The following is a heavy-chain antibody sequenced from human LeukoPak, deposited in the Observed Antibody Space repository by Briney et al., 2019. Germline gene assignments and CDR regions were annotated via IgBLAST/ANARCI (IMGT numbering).Heavy chain of an antibody. CDR2: INPNSGGT. V-gene: IGHV1-2*06. J-gene: IGHJ4*02. CDR1: GYTFTGYY. D-gene: IGHD5-18*01. CDR3: AMRGYSYGYNFDY. Sequence: ASVKVSCKASGYTFTGYYMHWVRQAPGQGLEWMGRINPNSGGTNYAQKFQGRVTMTRDTSISTAYMELSSLRSEDTAVYYCAMRGYSYGYNFDYWGQGTLVTVSS.